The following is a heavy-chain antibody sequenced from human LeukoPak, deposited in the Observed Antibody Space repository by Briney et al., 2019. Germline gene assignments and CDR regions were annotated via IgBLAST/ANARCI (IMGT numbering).Heavy chain of an antibody. CDR2: IYPGDSDT. V-gene: IGHV5-51*01. CDR1: GYSFTSYW. CDR3: ARVGIAVAGVGGYLDY. D-gene: IGHD6-19*01. J-gene: IGHJ4*02. Sequence: GESLKISCKGSGYSFTSYWIGWVRQMPGKGLEWMGIIYPGDSDTRYSPSFQGQVAISADKSISTAYLQWSSLKASDTAMYYCARVGIAVAGVGGYLDYWGQGALVTVSS.